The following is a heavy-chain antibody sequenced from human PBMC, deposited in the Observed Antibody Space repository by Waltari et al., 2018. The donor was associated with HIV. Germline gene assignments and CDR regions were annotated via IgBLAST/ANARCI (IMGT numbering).Heavy chain of an antibody. V-gene: IGHV7-4-1*02. CDR1: GYSFTRYG. Sequence: QVQLVQSGSELKKPGASVKVSCKASGYSFTRYGMNWVRQAPGQGLEWMGWINTDTGNPTYAQGFTGRFVFSLDTSVRTAYLQISSLKAEDTAVYYCARGYGAYQGDNWFDPWGQGALVTVSS. CDR2: INTDTGNP. D-gene: IGHD4-17*01. J-gene: IGHJ5*02. CDR3: ARGYGAYQGDNWFDP.